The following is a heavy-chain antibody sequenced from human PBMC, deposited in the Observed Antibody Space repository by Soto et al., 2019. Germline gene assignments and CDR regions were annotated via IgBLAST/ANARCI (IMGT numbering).Heavy chain of an antibody. V-gene: IGHV3-23*01. CDR3: AKDRNYYVSSGYDY. Sequence: PGGSLRLSCAASGFTFNSYAMSWVRQAQGKGLEWVSTIIGSGGSTYYADTVMGRFSVTRDNSKNTLYLQMNSLRAEDTAVYYCAKDRNYYVSSGYDYWGQGTLVTVSS. D-gene: IGHD3-22*01. CDR2: IIGSGGST. J-gene: IGHJ4*02. CDR1: GFTFNSYA.